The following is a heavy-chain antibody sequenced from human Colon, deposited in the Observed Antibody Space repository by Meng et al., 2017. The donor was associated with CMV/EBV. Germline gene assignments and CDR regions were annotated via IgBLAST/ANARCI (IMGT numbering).Heavy chain of an antibody. CDR2: LYYSGST. Sequence: SETLSLTCTVSGGSISSYYWSWVRQPPGKGLEWIGDLYYSGSTNFNPSLKSRVTISVDTSKNQFSLKLTSVTAADTAVYYCARVALGASTEIYYFDYWGQGTLVTVSS. CDR1: GGSISSYY. J-gene: IGHJ4*02. D-gene: IGHD1-26*01. CDR3: ARVALGASTEIYYFDY. V-gene: IGHV4-59*01.